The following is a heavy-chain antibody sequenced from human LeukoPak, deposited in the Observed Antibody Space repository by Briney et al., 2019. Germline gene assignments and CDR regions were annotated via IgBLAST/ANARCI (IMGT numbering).Heavy chain of an antibody. CDR2: MNPNSGNT. CDR3: ARGVDTMVRGVSGFDY. CDR1: GYTFTSYD. D-gene: IGHD3-10*01. Sequence: ASVKVSCKASGYTFTSYDINWVRQATGQGLEWMGWMNPNSGNTGYAQKFQGRVTMTRNTSISTAYMELSSLRSDDTAVYYCARGVDTMVRGVSGFDYWGQGTLVTVSS. V-gene: IGHV1-8*01. J-gene: IGHJ4*02.